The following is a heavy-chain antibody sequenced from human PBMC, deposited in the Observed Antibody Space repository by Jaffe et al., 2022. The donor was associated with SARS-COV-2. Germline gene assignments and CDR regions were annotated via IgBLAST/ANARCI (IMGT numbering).Heavy chain of an antibody. CDR3: ARSIGVRWLPPRDYYYGMDV. CDR2: ISSSGSTI. CDR1: GFTFSSYE. V-gene: IGHV3-48*03. Sequence: EVQLVESGGGLVQPGGSLRLSCAASGFTFSSYEMNWVRQAPGKGLEWVSYISSSGSTIYYADSVKGRFTISRDNAKNSLYLQMNSLRAEDTAVYYCARSIGVRWLPPRDYYYGMDVWGQGTTVTVSS. J-gene: IGHJ6*02. D-gene: IGHD3-22*01.